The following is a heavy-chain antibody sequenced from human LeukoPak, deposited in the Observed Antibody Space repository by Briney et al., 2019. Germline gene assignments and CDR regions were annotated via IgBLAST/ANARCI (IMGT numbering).Heavy chain of an antibody. Sequence: PSETLSLTCTVSGGSMSSSYWSWIRQPPGKGLEWIGYIYYSGSTNYNPSLKSRVTISADTSKNQFSLKLSSVTAADTAVYYCARQDYYDSSGYPDYWGQGTLVTASS. J-gene: IGHJ4*02. CDR3: ARQDYYDSSGYPDY. CDR1: GGSMSSSY. V-gene: IGHV4-59*08. CDR2: IYYSGST. D-gene: IGHD3-22*01.